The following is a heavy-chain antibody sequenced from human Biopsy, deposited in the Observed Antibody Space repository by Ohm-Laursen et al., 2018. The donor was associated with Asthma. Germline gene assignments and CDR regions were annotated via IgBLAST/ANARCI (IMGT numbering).Heavy chain of an antibody. Sequence: SVKVSCKAPGGTFSNFAISWVRQAPGQGLEWLGGIMSVFGTINYAQKFQGRVTITADESTSTAYMEVTSLRSEDTAIYYCARCQVGYSSGWSLLLKKIYYSGMDVWGQGTAVTVSS. D-gene: IGHD6-19*01. CDR1: GGTFSNFA. CDR3: ARCQVGYSSGWSLLLKKIYYSGMDV. J-gene: IGHJ6*02. CDR2: IMSVFGTI. V-gene: IGHV1-69*13.